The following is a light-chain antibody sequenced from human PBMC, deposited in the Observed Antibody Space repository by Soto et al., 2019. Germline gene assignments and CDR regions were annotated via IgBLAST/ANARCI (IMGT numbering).Light chain of an antibody. CDR1: QSISSW. Sequence: IQMTQSPSTLSASVGDRVTITCRASQSISSWLAWYQQKPGKAPKLLIHDASSLESGVPSRFSGSGSGTEFTLTISSLQPDDFATYYCQQYNSYSPWTFGQGTKV. CDR3: QQYNSYSPWT. J-gene: IGKJ1*01. V-gene: IGKV1-5*01. CDR2: DAS.